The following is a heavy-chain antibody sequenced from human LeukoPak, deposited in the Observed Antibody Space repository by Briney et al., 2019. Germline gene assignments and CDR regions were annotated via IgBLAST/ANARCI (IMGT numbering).Heavy chain of an antibody. Sequence: GGSLRLSCAASGFTFSFNSMHWVRQGPGKGLVWVSRIKRDGSGTTYADSVKGRVTISRDNAKNTLYLQMNSLRAEDTAVYYCARSNGFGMDVWGQGTTVTVSS. J-gene: IGHJ6*02. D-gene: IGHD2-8*01. V-gene: IGHV3-74*01. CDR2: IKRDGSGT. CDR3: ARSNGFGMDV. CDR1: GFTFSFNS.